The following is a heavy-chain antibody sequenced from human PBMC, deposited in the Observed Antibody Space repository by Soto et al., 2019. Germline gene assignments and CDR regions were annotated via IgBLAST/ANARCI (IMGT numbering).Heavy chain of an antibody. CDR3: AREWDGDGYNSGWFDP. CDR1: GFTFSSYS. CDR2: ISSSSRTI. V-gene: IGHV3-48*01. D-gene: IGHD5-12*01. Sequence: EVQLVESGGGLVQPGGSLRLSCAASGFTFSSYSMNWVRQAPRKGLEWVSYISSSSRTIYCADSVKGRFTISRDNATNSLYLQMNSLRAEDTAVYYCAREWDGDGYNSGWFDPWGQGTLVTVSS. J-gene: IGHJ5*02.